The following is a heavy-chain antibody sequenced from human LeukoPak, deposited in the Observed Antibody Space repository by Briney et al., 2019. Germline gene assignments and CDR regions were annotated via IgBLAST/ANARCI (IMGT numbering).Heavy chain of an antibody. J-gene: IGHJ6*03. Sequence: GGSLRLSCAASGFTVSSNYMSWVRQAPGKGLEWVSVIYSGGSTYYADSVKGRFTISRDNSKNTLYLQMNSLRAEDTAVYYCARGAHSSVWEYFFYYMDVWGKGITVIVSS. D-gene: IGHD5/OR15-5a*01. CDR3: ARGAHSSVWEYFFYYMDV. CDR1: GFTVSSNY. CDR2: IYSGGST. V-gene: IGHV3-66*01.